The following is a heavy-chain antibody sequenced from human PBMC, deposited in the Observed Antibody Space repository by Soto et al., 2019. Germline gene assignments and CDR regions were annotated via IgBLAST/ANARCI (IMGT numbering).Heavy chain of an antibody. CDR3: AKDRGVGATWDYYYYYGMDV. D-gene: IGHD1-26*01. CDR1: GFTFSSYG. J-gene: IGHJ6*02. CDR2: ISYDGSNK. V-gene: IGHV3-30*18. Sequence: GSLRLSCAASGFTFSSYGMHWVRQAPGKGLEWVAVISYDGSNKYYADSVKGRFTISRDNSKNTLYLQMNSLRAEDTAVYYCAKDRGVGATWDYYYYYGMDVWGQGTTVTVSS.